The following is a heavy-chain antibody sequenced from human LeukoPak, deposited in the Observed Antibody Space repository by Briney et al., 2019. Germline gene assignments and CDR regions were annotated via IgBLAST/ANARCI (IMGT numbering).Heavy chain of an antibody. CDR1: GFTFSSYS. CDR2: ISSSSSYI. CDR3: ARGISYFDY. D-gene: IGHD5-18*01. Sequence: GGSLRLSCAASGFTFSSYSMNWVRQAPGKGLEWVSSISSSSSYIYYVDSVKGRFTISTDNAKNSLYLRMNSLRAEDTAVYYCARGISYFDYWGQGTLVTVSS. J-gene: IGHJ4*02. V-gene: IGHV3-21*01.